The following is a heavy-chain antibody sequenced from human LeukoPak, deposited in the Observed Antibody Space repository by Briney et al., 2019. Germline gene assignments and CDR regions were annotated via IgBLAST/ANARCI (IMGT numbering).Heavy chain of an antibody. CDR2: IYTSGST. V-gene: IGHV4-61*02. J-gene: IGHJ3*02. Sequence: PSQTLSLTCTVSGGSISSGSYYWSWIRQPAGKGLEWIGRIYTSGSTNYNPSLKSRVTISVDTSKNQFSLKLSSVTAADTAVYYCARFGLSLVVPAAIYGLGAFDIWGQGTMVTVSS. CDR3: ARFGLSLVVPAAIYGLGAFDI. D-gene: IGHD2-2*01. CDR1: GGSISSGSYY.